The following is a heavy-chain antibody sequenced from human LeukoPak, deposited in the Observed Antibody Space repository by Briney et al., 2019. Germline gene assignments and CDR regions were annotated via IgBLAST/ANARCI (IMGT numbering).Heavy chain of an antibody. J-gene: IGHJ6*02. D-gene: IGHD2-2*01. CDR3: ARGHIVVVPAATYYYYYGMDV. CDR2: ISYDGSNK. CDR1: GFTFSSYA. V-gene: IGHV3-30-3*01. Sequence: GRSLRLSCAASGFTFSSYAMHWVRQAPGKGLEWVAVISYDGSNKYYADSVKGRLTISRDNSKNTLYLQMNSLRAEDTAVYYCARGHIVVVPAATYYYYYGMDVWGQGTTVTVSS.